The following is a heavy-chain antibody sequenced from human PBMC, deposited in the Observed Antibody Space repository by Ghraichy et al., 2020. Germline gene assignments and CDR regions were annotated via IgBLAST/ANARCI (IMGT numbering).Heavy chain of an antibody. CDR2: ISGNGGRT. J-gene: IGHJ4*02. V-gene: IGHV3-23*01. D-gene: IGHD2-2*01. CDR3: AKEPQYCSSTSCPFDF. CDR1: GVTFSNYP. Sequence: GGSLRLSCAASGVTFSNYPMSWVRQAPGMGLEWVSTISGNGGRTFFADSVKGRFTISRDNSKNTLYLQMNSLRAEDTAVYYCAKEPQYCSSTSCPFDFWGQGTLVTVSS.